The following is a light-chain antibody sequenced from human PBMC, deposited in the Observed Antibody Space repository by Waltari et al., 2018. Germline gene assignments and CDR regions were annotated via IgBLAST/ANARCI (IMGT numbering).Light chain of an antibody. Sequence: EIVMTQSPATLSVYPRERVTLSCRASQSVGNNLAWYQQRPGQAPRLLIYGASTRATDISDRFSGSGSGTDFTLTISALQSEDLAVYYCHQYNHWPTFTFGQGTKLQIE. CDR3: HQYNHWPTFT. J-gene: IGKJ2*01. CDR1: QSVGNN. CDR2: GAS. V-gene: IGKV3-15*01.